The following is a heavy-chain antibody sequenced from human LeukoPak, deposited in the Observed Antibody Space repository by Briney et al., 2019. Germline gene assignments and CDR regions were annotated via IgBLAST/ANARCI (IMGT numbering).Heavy chain of an antibody. D-gene: IGHD5-24*01. CDR1: GYSFSSDW. Sequence: GESLKISCKASGYSFSSDWIGWVRQMPGKGLEWMGLIYPGDSDTRYSPSFQGQVTISTDKSITTAYLQWSSLKASDTAMYYCARRDVETGRFDFWGQGTLVTVTS. CDR3: ARRDVETGRFDF. CDR2: IYPGDSDT. V-gene: IGHV5-51*01. J-gene: IGHJ4*02.